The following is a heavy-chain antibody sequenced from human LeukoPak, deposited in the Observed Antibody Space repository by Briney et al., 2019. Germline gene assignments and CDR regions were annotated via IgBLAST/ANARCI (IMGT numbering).Heavy chain of an antibody. CDR3: ARYYDFWSSYSSYYYMDV. CDR2: ITSNTNYI. V-gene: IGHV3-21*01. D-gene: IGHD3-3*01. J-gene: IGHJ6*03. Sequence: PGGSLRLSCAASGFTFSNYAMSWVRQAPGTGLEWVSSITSNTNYIYYADSVKGRFTISRDNAKNSLYLQMNSLRAEDTAVYYCARYYDFWSSYSSYYYMDVWGKGTTVTVS. CDR1: GFTFSNYA.